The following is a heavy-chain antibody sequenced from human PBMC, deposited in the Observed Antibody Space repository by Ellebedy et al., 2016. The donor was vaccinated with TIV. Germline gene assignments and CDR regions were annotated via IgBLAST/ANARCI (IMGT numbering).Heavy chain of an antibody. Sequence: AGSVKVSCKASGYTFTSYFIHWVRQAPGQGPEWMGIVNPSTGSTTYAQKLQGRVTMTRDTSTSTVYMELSSLRSEDTAVYFCARSRSSGWLHTPDYWGQGTLVTVSS. CDR2: VNPSTGST. J-gene: IGHJ4*02. D-gene: IGHD6-19*01. CDR1: GYTFTSYF. V-gene: IGHV1-46*04. CDR3: ARSRSSGWLHTPDY.